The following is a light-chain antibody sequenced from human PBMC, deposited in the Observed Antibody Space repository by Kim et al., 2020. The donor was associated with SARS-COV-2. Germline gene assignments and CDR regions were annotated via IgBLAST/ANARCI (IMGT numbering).Light chain of an antibody. V-gene: IGLV1-40*01. CDR3: QSYDSSLSGYV. CDR1: SSNIGAGYD. J-gene: IGLJ1*01. CDR2: GNN. Sequence: RVTISSTGSSSNIGAGYDVHWYQQLPGTAPKLLIYGNNNRPSGVPDRFSGSKSGTSASLAITGLQAEDEADYYCQSYDSSLSGYVFGTGTKVTVL.